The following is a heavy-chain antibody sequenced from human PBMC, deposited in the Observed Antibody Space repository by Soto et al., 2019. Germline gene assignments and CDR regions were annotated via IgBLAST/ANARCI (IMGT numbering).Heavy chain of an antibody. Sequence: QVQLVQSGAEVKKPGASVKVSCKASGYTFTGYYMHWVRQAPGQGLEWMGWINPNSGGTNYAQKFQGRVTMTRDTSISTAYMELSRLRSDDTAVYYCARERSYYDSSGFPEYWGQGTLVTVSS. V-gene: IGHV1-2*02. D-gene: IGHD3-22*01. CDR2: INPNSGGT. CDR1: GYTFTGYY. CDR3: ARERSYYDSSGFPEY. J-gene: IGHJ4*02.